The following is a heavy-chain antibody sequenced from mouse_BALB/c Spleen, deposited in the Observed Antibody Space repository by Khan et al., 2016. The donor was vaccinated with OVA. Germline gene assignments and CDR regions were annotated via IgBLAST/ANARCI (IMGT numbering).Heavy chain of an antibody. D-gene: IGHD4-1*01. CDR3: ASDVTGSCAY. CDR1: GFTFSNYC. Sequence: EVQLQESGGDLVKPGGSLKLSCAASGFTFSNYCMSWVRQTPDKRLEWVATISSGGDYTYYPDSVKGRFTIFRDNAKNTLYLQMSSLKSEDTAMCQCASDVTGSCAYWGQGTVVTVSA. V-gene: IGHV5-6*01. CDR2: ISSGGDYT. J-gene: IGHJ3*01.